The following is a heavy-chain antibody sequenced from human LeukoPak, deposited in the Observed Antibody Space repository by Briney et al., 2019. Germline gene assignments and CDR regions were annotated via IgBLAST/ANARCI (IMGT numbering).Heavy chain of an antibody. V-gene: IGHV3-30*04. CDR3: ARDSGFDP. Sequence: GGSLRLSCAASGFTFSSYAMHWVRQAPGKGLEWVAVISYDGSNKYYAGSVKGRFTISRDNSKNTLYLQMNSLRAEDTAVYYCARDSGFDPWGQGTLVTVSS. J-gene: IGHJ5*02. CDR2: ISYDGSNK. CDR1: GFTFSSYA.